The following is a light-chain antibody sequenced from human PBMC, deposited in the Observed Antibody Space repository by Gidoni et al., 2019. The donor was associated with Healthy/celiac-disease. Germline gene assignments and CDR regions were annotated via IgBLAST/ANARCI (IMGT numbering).Light chain of an antibody. CDR1: QSVSSSY. Sequence: DIVLPQSPGTLSLSPGERATLSCRASQSVSSSYVAWYQQKPGQAPRLLIYGASSRATGIPDRFSGSGSGTDFTLTISRLEPEDFAVYYCQQYGSSPLYTFXQXTKLEIK. CDR3: QQYGSSPLYT. J-gene: IGKJ2*01. V-gene: IGKV3-20*01. CDR2: GAS.